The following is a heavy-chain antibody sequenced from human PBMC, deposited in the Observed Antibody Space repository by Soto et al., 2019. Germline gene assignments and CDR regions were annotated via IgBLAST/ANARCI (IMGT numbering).Heavy chain of an antibody. J-gene: IGHJ6*03. V-gene: IGHV4-59*01. CDR3: ARDREGSSWYRNYYYYMDV. D-gene: IGHD6-13*01. Sequence: SETLSLTCTVSGVSIISYYWSWIRQPTGKGLEWIGYIYYSGSTNYNPSLKSRVTISVDTSKNQFSLKLSSVTAADTAVYYCARDREGSSWYRNYYYYMDVWGKGTTVTVSS. CDR2: IYYSGST. CDR1: GVSIISYY.